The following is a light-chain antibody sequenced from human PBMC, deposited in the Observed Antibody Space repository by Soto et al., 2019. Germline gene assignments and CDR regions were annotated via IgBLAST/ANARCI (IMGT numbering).Light chain of an antibody. J-gene: IGKJ2*01. CDR1: QSISSW. V-gene: IGKV1-5*03. CDR3: QCYSGYST. CDR2: KAS. Sequence: DLQMTQSPSTLSASVGDTVTITCRASQSISSWLAWYQQKPGKAPKLLISKASSLESGVPSRFSGSGSGTEFTLTISSLQPDDVATYHCQCYSGYSTFGQGTKLEIK.